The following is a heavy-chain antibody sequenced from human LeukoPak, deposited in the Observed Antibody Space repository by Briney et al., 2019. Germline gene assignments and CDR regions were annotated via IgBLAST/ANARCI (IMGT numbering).Heavy chain of an antibody. V-gene: IGHV4-34*01. CDR1: GGSFSGYY. D-gene: IGHD6-19*01. CDR2: INHSGST. Sequence: SETLSLTCAVYGGSFSGYYWSWIRQPPGKGLEWIGEINHSGSTNYNPSLKSRVTISVDTSKNQFSLKLSSVTAADTAVYYCARGSSGWLRFDYWGQGTLVTVSS. J-gene: IGHJ4*02. CDR3: ARGSSGWLRFDY.